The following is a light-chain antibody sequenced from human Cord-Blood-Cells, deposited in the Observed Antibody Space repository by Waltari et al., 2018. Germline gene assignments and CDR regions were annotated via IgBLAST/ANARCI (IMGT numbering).Light chain of an antibody. Sequence: ELVLTQSPGTLSLSPGERATLSCRASQSVSSSYLAWYQQKPGQAPRLLIYGASSRATGIPNRFSGSGSGTDFTFTISRLEPEDFAVYYCQQYGSSPPWTFGQGTKVEIK. J-gene: IGKJ1*01. V-gene: IGKV3-20*01. CDR1: QSVSSSY. CDR3: QQYGSSPPWT. CDR2: GAS.